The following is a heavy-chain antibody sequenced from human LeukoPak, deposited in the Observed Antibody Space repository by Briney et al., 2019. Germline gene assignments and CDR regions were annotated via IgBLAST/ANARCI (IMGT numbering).Heavy chain of an antibody. V-gene: IGHV3-21*01. Sequence: PGGSLRLSCAASGFTFSSYSMNWVRQAPGKGLEWVSSITSSSSYIYYADSVKGRFTISRDNAKNSLYLQMNSLRAEDTAVYYCARDATYCSGGSCYSTGYMDVWGKGTTVTISS. J-gene: IGHJ6*03. D-gene: IGHD2-15*01. CDR2: ITSSSSYI. CDR3: ARDATYCSGGSCYSTGYMDV. CDR1: GFTFSSYS.